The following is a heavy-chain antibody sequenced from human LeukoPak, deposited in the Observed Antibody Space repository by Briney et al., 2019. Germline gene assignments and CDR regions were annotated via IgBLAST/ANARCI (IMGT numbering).Heavy chain of an antibody. CDR3: ARGRQDVNMILVVMAGVSYYLDV. D-gene: IGHD3-22*01. Sequence: KPSETLSLTCAVYGGSFSDYYWTRIRQTPGKGLEWIGEMSPSGSSNYNPSLKSRVTISVDTSKNQSSLKLRSVTAADTAVYYCARGRQDVNMILVVMAGVSYYLDVWSKGTTVTVS. CDR1: GGSFSDYY. V-gene: IGHV4-34*01. CDR2: MSPSGSS. J-gene: IGHJ6*03.